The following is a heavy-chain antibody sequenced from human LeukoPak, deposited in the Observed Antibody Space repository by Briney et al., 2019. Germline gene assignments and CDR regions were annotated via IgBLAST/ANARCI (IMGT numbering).Heavy chain of an antibody. J-gene: IGHJ6*02. CDR2: ISSSSSTI. Sequence: GGSLRLSCAASGFTFSSYSMNWVRQAPGKGLEWVSYISSSSSTIYYADSVKGRFTISRDNAKNSLYLQMNSLRAEDTAVYYCARDLMVAQLERRGIGYYYGMDVWGQGTTVTVSS. CDR3: ARDLMVAQLERRGIGYYYGMDV. V-gene: IGHV3-48*01. CDR1: GFTFSSYS. D-gene: IGHD1-1*01.